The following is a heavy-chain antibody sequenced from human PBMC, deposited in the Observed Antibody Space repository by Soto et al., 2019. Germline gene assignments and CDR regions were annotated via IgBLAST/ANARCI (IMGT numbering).Heavy chain of an antibody. Sequence: GGSLRLFGAASGFTFSNAGISWVRQAPWKGLEWVGRIKSKTDGGTTDYAAPVKGRFTISRDDSKNTLYLQMDSMKTEDTAVYYCTTVQRVIAADGTRDYLGQGTLLAVCS. CDR1: GFTFSNAG. D-gene: IGHD6-13*01. CDR2: IKSKTDGGTT. J-gene: IGHJ4*02. CDR3: TTVQRVIAADGTRDY. V-gene: IGHV3-15*01.